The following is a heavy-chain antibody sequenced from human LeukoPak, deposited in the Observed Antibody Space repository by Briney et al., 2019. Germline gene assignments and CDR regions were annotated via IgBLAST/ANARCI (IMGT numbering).Heavy chain of an antibody. V-gene: IGHV4-59*01. CDR1: GGSISSYY. Sequence: SETLSLTCAVSGGSISSYYWSWIRQPPGKGLEWIGYIYYSGSTNYNPSLKSRVTISVDTSKNQFSLKLSSVTAADTAVYYCARGRWSAEAGTIYDYWGQGTLVTVSS. J-gene: IGHJ4*02. D-gene: IGHD6-19*01. CDR3: ARGRWSAEAGTIYDY. CDR2: IYYSGST.